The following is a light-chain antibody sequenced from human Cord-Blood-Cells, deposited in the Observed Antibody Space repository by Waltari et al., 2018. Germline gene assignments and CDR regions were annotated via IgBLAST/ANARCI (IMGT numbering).Light chain of an antibody. Sequence: EIVLTQSPGTLSLSPGERATLSYRASQSVSSSYLAWYQQKPGQAPRLLIYCASSRATGIPDRFSGSGSGTDFTLTISILEPEDFAVYYCQQYGSSPPWTFGQGTKVEIK. CDR1: QSVSSSY. J-gene: IGKJ1*01. CDR3: QQYGSSPPWT. V-gene: IGKV3-20*01. CDR2: CAS.